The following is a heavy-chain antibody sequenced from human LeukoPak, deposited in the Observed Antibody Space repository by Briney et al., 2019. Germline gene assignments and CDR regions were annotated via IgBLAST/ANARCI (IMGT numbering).Heavy chain of an antibody. J-gene: IGHJ4*02. CDR3: ARVLCSGGSCYSFDY. CDR2: IYYSGST. V-gene: IGHV4-61*01. Sequence: SETLSLTCTVSGGSVSSGSYYWSWIRQPPGKGLEWIGYIYYSGSTNYNPSLNSRVTISVDTSKNQFSLKLSSVTAADTAVYYCARVLCSGGSCYSFDYWGQGTLVTVSS. D-gene: IGHD2-15*01. CDR1: GGSVSSGSYY.